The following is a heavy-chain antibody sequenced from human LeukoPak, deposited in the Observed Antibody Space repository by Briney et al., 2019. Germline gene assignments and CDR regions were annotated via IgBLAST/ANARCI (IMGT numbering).Heavy chain of an antibody. Sequence: PSETLSLTCTVSGGSISSSSAYWGWTRQPPGKGLEWIGSIYYSKNTYYNPSLKSRVTISADTSKNQFSLTLGSVSATDTAVYYCVSPRGFSYGYFDYWGQGTLVTASS. CDR2: IYYSKNT. J-gene: IGHJ4*02. CDR1: GGSISSSSAY. D-gene: IGHD5-18*01. CDR3: VSPRGFSYGYFDY. V-gene: IGHV4-39*01.